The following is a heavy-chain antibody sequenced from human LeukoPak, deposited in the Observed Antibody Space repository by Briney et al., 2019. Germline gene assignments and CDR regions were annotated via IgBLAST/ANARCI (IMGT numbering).Heavy chain of an antibody. Sequence: GSLRLSCAASGFIFSNYAMNWVRQAPGKGLVWVSRINPDDGSTSYADSVKGRFTISRDNAKSTLYLQMNSLRAEDTAVYYCLTIVETDLDAFDIWGQGTKVTVSS. J-gene: IGHJ3*02. V-gene: IGHV3-74*01. CDR1: GFIFSNYA. CDR3: LTIVETDLDAFDI. D-gene: IGHD2-21*01. CDR2: INPDDGST.